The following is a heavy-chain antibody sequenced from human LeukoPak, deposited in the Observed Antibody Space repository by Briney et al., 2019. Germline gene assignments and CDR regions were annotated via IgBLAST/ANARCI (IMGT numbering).Heavy chain of an antibody. J-gene: IGHJ4*02. Sequence: PSETLSLTCTVSGGSISSSSYYWGWIRQPPGKGLEWIGSIYYSGSTYYNPSLKSRVTISVDTSKNQFSLKLSSVTAADTAVYYCAREQFPGYFDYWGQGTLVTVSS. CDR3: AREQFPGYFDY. CDR1: GGSISSSSYY. CDR2: IYYSGST. D-gene: IGHD4-11*01. V-gene: IGHV4-39*02.